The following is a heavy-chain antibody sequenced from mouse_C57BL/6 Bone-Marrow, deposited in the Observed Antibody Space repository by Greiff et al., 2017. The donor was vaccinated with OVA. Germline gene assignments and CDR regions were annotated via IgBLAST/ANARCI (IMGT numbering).Heavy chain of an antibody. CDR2: INPSNGGT. Sequence: VQLQESGPELVKPGASVKLSCKASGYTFTSYWMHWVKQRPGQGLEWIGNINPSNGGTNYNEKFKSKATLTVDKSSSTAYMQLSSLTSEDSAVYYCARQDFSMVTSFAYWGQGTLVTVSA. CDR3: ARQDFSMVTSFAY. D-gene: IGHD2-2*01. V-gene: IGHV1-53*01. CDR1: GYTFTSYW. J-gene: IGHJ3*01.